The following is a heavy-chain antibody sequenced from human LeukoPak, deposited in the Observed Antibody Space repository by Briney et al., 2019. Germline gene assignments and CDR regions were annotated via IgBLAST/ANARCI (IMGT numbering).Heavy chain of an antibody. D-gene: IGHD2-2*01. CDR2: INTDGSST. J-gene: IGHJ4*02. CDR1: GFTFSSYS. V-gene: IGHV3-74*01. Sequence: GGSLRLSCAASGFTFSSYSMNWVRQAPGKGLVWVSRINTDGSSTSYADSVKGRFTISRDNAKNTLYLQMNSLRAEDTAVYYCARVTVPAAPFDYWGQGTLVTVSS. CDR3: ARVTVPAAPFDY.